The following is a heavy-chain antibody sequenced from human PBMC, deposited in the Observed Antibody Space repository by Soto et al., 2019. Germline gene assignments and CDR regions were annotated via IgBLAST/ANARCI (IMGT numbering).Heavy chain of an antibody. V-gene: IGHV3-23*01. CDR3: AKWTDTVVEAALAGGAFDI. CDR2: ISASGATT. CDR1: GFTFSGSA. D-gene: IGHD2-2*01. J-gene: IGHJ3*02. Sequence: GGSLRLSCAASGFTFSGSAMHWVRQASGKGLEWVGRISASGATTYYADSVKGRFTISRDNSKNTVFLHMTSLRAEDTALYYCAKWTDTVVEAALAGGAFDIWGQGTTVTVSS.